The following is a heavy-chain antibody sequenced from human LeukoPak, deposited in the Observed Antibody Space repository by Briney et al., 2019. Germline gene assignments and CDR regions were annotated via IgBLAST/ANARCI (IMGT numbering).Heavy chain of an antibody. CDR1: GLTVSTKY. V-gene: IGHV3-53*01. CDR3: AGGTDDYNIYGE. Sequence: GGSLRLSCAASGLTVSTKYMSWVRQAPGKGLEWVSVIYSGGSTYYTDSVKGRFTISRDNSKNTLYLQMNSLRAEDTAVYYCAGGTDDYNIYGEWGQGTLVTVSS. J-gene: IGHJ4*02. D-gene: IGHD5-24*01. CDR2: IYSGGST.